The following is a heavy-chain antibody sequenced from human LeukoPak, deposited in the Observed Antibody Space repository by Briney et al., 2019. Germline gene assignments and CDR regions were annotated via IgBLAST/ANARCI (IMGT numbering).Heavy chain of an antibody. Sequence: GRSLRLSCAASGFTFSSYAMHWVRQAPGKGLEWVAVISYDGSNKYYADSVKGRFTISRDNSKNTLYLQMNSLRAEDTALYYCAKGLPGFGDLSDVWNYWGQGILVTVSS. CDR1: GFTFSSYA. CDR2: ISYDGSNK. J-gene: IGHJ4*02. D-gene: IGHD3-10*01. V-gene: IGHV3-30*04. CDR3: AKGLPGFGDLSDVWNY.